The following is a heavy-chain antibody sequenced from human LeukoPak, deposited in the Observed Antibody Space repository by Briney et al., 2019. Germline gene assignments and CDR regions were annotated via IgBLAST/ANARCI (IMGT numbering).Heavy chain of an antibody. CDR2: INPSGGST. V-gene: IGHV1-46*01. Sequence: GASVKVSCKASGYTFTSYYMHWVRQAPGQGLEWMGIINPSGGSTSYAQKFQGRVTMTRDTSTSTVYMELSSLRSEDTAVYYCARDCSSIAAAGLSSYWGQGTLVTVSS. J-gene: IGHJ4*02. D-gene: IGHD6-13*01. CDR3: ARDCSSIAAAGLSSY. CDR1: GYTFTSYY.